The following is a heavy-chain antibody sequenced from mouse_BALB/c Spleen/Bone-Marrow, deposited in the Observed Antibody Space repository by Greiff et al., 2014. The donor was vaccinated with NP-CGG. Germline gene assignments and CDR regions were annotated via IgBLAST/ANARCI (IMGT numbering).Heavy chain of an antibody. CDR3: ARYGNYCYAMDY. V-gene: IGHV14-3*02. Sequence: EVKLEESGAELVKPGASVKLSCTASGFNIKDTYMHWVKQGPEQGLEWIGRIDPANGNTKYDPKFQGKATITADTSSNTAYLQLSSLTSEDTAVYYCARYGNYCYAMDYWGQGTSVTVSS. D-gene: IGHD2-1*01. CDR2: IDPANGNT. J-gene: IGHJ4*01. CDR1: GFNIKDTY.